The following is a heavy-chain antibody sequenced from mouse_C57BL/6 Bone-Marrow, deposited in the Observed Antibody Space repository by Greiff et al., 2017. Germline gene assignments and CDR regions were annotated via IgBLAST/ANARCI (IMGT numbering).Heavy chain of an antibody. V-gene: IGHV1-55*01. J-gene: IGHJ1*03. CDR1: GYTFTSYW. Sequence: QVQLQQPGAELVKPGASVKMSCKASGYTFTSYWITWVKQRPGQGLEWIGDIYPGSGSTNYNEKFKGKATLTVDTSSSTAYMQLSSLTSEDSAVYYCARSDYYGSSYGYFDVWGTGTTVTVSS. D-gene: IGHD1-1*01. CDR3: ARSDYYGSSYGYFDV. CDR2: IYPGSGST.